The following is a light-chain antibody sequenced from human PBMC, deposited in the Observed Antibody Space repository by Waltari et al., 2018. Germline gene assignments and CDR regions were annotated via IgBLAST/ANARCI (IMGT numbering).Light chain of an antibody. J-gene: IGLJ2*01. CDR2: ELS. CDR1: SRAVGGYNY. Sequence: SALPQPASVSGSPGQSIPLSCTGTSRAVGGYNYVPCNQQHPGKAPKLTIYELSNRPSGVSNRFSGSKSGNTASLTISGLQAEDEADYYCSSYTSSSTPHVVFGGGTKLTVL. CDR3: SSYTSSSTPHVV. V-gene: IGLV2-14*01.